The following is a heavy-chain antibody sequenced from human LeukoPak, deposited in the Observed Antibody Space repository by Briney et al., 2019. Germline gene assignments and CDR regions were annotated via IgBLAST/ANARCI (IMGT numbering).Heavy chain of an antibody. J-gene: IGHJ3*02. V-gene: IGHV3-7*01. CDR2: IKKDGSEM. D-gene: IGHD1-26*01. CDR1: GLIFSSYW. CDR3: ARQETSSYNGAFDI. Sequence: PGGSLRLSCEASGLIFSSYWMSWVRQAPGKGLEWVANIKKDGSEMYYVDSVKGRFTISRDNAKNSPYLQMNSLRADDTAVYHCARQETSSYNGAFDIWGQGTMVTVSS.